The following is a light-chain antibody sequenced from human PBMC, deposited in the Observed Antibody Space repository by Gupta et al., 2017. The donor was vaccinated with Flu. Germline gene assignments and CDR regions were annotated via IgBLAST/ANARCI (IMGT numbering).Light chain of an antibody. Sequence: SNIGSNVVSWYKHRPGTAPRLLSYNDNQRHSGVPDRVSGSKSGTSASLAIGGLQSEDEADYYWAAGDDSLTALSADGSRTGLWVFGGGTKLSVL. J-gene: IGLJ3*02. CDR1: SNIGSNV. V-gene: IGLV1-44*01. CDR2: NDN. CDR3: AAGDDSLTALSADGSRTGLWV.